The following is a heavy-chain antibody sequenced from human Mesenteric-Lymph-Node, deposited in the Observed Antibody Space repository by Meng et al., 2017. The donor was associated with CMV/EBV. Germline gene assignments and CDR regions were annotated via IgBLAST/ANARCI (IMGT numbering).Heavy chain of an antibody. Sequence: SQTLSLTCAISGDSVSSHSAAWNWIRQSPSRGLEWLGRTYYRSKWYNDYAVSVKSRITINPDTSKNQFSLQLNSVTPEDTAVYYCARVEEYSGYDGYFDYWGQGTLVTVSS. CDR1: GDSVSSHSAA. CDR2: TYYRSKWYN. J-gene: IGHJ4*02. CDR3: ARVEEYSGYDGYFDY. V-gene: IGHV6-1*01. D-gene: IGHD5-12*01.